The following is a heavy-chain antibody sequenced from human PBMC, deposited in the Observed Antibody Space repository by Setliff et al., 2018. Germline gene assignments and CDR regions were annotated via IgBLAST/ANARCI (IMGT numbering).Heavy chain of an antibody. CDR1: GFSFSNYA. V-gene: IGHV3-23*01. CDR2: ISGSGDGDKT. Sequence: PGGSLRLSCAASGFSFSNYAMSWVRQTPRKGLEWVSAISGSGDGDKTHYADSAKGRFTISRDNSKHTVYLQMDSLRAEDTAVYYCARDRISRYYDSGAHAFDIWGQGTMVTVSS. CDR3: ARDRISRYYDSGAHAFDI. J-gene: IGHJ3*02. D-gene: IGHD3-22*01.